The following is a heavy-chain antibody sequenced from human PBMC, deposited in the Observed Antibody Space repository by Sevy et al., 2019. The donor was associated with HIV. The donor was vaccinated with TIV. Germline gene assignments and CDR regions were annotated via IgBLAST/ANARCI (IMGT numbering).Heavy chain of an antibody. D-gene: IGHD6-13*01. Sequence: SETLSLTCTVSGDSITGYYWSWIRQPPGKGLEGSGYFFYRGSTNYNPSLKSRVTISIDTTRNQVSLKVRSVTAADTAVYYCARGIAAPRGMDVWGQGTTVTVSS. CDR2: FFYRGST. CDR1: GDSITGYY. CDR3: ARGIAAPRGMDV. J-gene: IGHJ6*02. V-gene: IGHV4-59*01.